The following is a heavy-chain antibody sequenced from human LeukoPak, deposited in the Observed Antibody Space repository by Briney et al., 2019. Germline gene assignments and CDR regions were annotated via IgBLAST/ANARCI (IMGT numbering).Heavy chain of an antibody. J-gene: IGHJ5*02. CDR2: INHSGST. V-gene: IGHV4-34*01. CDR1: GGSFSGYY. CDR3: ARGGWFDP. Sequence: SETLSLTCAVYGGSFSGYYWSWIRQPPGKGLEWIGEINHSGSTNYNPSLKSRVTISVDTSKNQFSLKLNSVTAADTAVYYCARGGWFDPWGQGTLVTVSS.